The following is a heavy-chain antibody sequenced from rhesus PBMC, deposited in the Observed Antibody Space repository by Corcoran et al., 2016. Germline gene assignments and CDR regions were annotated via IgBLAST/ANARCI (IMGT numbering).Heavy chain of an antibody. CDR2: INPYNGNT. V-gene: IGHV1S2*01. J-gene: IGHJ3*01. CDR1: GYTFTDYY. D-gene: IGHD2-15*01. CDR3: ARGYCSSTYCSLSAFDF. Sequence: QVQLVQSGAEVKKPGSSVKVSCKASGYTFTDYYMHWVRQAPQQGLGWMGWINPYNGNTKYAQKFQGRVTMTRDTSTSTAYMELSSLRSEDTAVYYCARGYCSSTYCSLSAFDFWGQGLRVTVSS.